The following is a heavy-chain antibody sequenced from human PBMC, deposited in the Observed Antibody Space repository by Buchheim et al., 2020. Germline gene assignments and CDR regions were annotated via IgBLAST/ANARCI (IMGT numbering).Heavy chain of an antibody. Sequence: QVQLVESGGGVVQPGTSLRLSCAASGFTFSSYGMHWVRQAPGKGLEWVAVISYDGSNKYYADSVKGRFTISRDNSKNPLYLQMNSLRAEDTAVYYCAKFSRELLQLPDYWGQGTL. J-gene: IGHJ4*02. CDR2: ISYDGSNK. V-gene: IGHV3-30*18. CDR1: GFTFSSYG. D-gene: IGHD1-26*01. CDR3: AKFSRELLQLPDY.